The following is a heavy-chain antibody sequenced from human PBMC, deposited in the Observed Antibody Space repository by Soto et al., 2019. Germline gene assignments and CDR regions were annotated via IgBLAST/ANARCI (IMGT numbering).Heavy chain of an antibody. Sequence: VSLRRSCAASGFTFSSYRMNGVRQAPGKGLEWVSSISSSSSYIYYADSVKGRFTISRDNAKNSLYLQMNSLRAEDTAVYYCARDGTAMAYYYYYGMDVWGQGTTVTVSS. J-gene: IGHJ6*02. D-gene: IGHD5-18*01. CDR1: GFTFSSYR. CDR2: ISSSSSYI. V-gene: IGHV3-21*01. CDR3: ARDGTAMAYYYYYGMDV.